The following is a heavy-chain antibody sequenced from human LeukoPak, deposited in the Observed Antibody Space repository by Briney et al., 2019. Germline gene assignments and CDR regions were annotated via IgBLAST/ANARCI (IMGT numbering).Heavy chain of an antibody. D-gene: IGHD1-26*01. V-gene: IGHV3-9*01. CDR1: GFTFDDYA. CDR3: AKGTASGSYSSFDY. Sequence: GRSLRLSCAASGFTFDDYAMHWVRHAPGKGLEWVSGISWNSGSIGYADSVKGRFTISRDNAKNSLYLQMNSLRAEDTALYYCAKGTASGSYSSFDYWGQGTLVTVSS. J-gene: IGHJ4*02. CDR2: ISWNSGSI.